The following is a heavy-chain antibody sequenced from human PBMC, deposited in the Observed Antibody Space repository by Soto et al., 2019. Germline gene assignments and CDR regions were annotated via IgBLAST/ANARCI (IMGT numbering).Heavy chain of an antibody. D-gene: IGHD6-19*01. V-gene: IGHV3-23*05. CDR3: AKPGLTVAGTRYFDR. CDR1: GFTFNTYA. CDR2: IGSDGTAI. J-gene: IGHJ4*02. Sequence: EVQLLESGGGLVQPGGSLRLSCAASGFTFNTYAMSWVRQAPGKGLEWVSAIGSDGTAIQYADSVKGRFTISKDNSKDTLYLQMNSLSAEDTAVYNCAKPGLTVAGTRYFDRWGQGTLVTVSS.